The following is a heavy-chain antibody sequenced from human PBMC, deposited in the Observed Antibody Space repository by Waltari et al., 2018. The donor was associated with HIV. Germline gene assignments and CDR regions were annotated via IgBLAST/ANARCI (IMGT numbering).Heavy chain of an antibody. CDR1: GGSFSGYY. CDR3: ARGDLVSSCPDH. J-gene: IGHJ5*02. D-gene: IGHD2-2*01. Sequence: QVQLQQWGAGRLKPAATLSPTCAVYGGSFSGYYWRGIRQPPGKGLEWIGEINHSGSTNYNPSLESRVTISIDTSKNQFSLKLNSVTVADTAVYYCARGDLVSSCPDHWGQGTLVTVSS. CDR2: INHSGST. V-gene: IGHV4-34*01.